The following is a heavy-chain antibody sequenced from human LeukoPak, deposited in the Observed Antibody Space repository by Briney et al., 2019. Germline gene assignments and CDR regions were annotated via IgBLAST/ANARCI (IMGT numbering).Heavy chain of an antibody. Sequence: GGSLRLSCAASGFTFSSYAMHWVRQAPGKGLEWVAAISYDGSNKYYADSVKGRFTISRDNSKNTLYLQMNGLRAEDTAVYYCARDREYSSFLTFYFGYWGQGTLVTVSS. J-gene: IGHJ4*02. D-gene: IGHD5-18*01. CDR2: ISYDGSNK. CDR1: GFTFSSYA. CDR3: ARDREYSSFLTFYFGY. V-gene: IGHV3-30-3*01.